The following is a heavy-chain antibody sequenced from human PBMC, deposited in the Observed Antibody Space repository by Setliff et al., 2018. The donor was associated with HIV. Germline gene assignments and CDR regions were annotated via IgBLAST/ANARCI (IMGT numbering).Heavy chain of an antibody. CDR3: ARRGDFFYYAMDV. CDR1: GGSMRSSGYS. CDR2: IYYNGNA. Sequence: SETLSLTCAVSGGSMRSSGYSWTWIRQAPGKGLEWVGYIYYNGNAYYNPSLKSRVTISVGRSKNQFSLKLSSVTAADTAAYYCARRGDFFYYAMDVWGQGTTVTVSS. J-gene: IGHJ6*02. V-gene: IGHV4-30-2*01.